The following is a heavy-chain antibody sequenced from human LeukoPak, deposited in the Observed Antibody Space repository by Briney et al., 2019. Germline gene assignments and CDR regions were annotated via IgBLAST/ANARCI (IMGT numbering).Heavy chain of an antibody. CDR3: AREEMIVMAFDI. D-gene: IGHD3-22*01. J-gene: IGHJ3*02. Sequence: PGGSLRLSCAASGFTFSNYGMHWVRQAPGKGLEWVAVIWYDGTNKYYADSVKGRFTISRDNSKNTLYLQMSSLRAEDTAVYYCAREEMIVMAFDIWGQGTMVTVSS. CDR2: IWYDGTNK. V-gene: IGHV3-33*01. CDR1: GFTFSNYG.